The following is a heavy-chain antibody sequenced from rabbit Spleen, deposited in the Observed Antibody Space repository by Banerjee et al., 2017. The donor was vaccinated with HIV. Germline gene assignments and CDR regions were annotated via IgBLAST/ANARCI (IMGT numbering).Heavy chain of an antibody. CDR1: GFSFSNSYY. Sequence: QEQLKESGGRLVTPEGSLTLTCTASGFSFSNSYYMCWVRQAPGKGLEWIGYIYGFSSGSAYYANWAKGRFTISKTSSTTVTLQMTSLTAADTATYFCARKNHYNDGSSDYVPNFSLWGPGTLVTVS. CDR2: IYGFSSGSA. J-gene: IGHJ4*01. V-gene: IGHV1S45*01. CDR3: ARKNHYNDGSSDYVPNFSL. D-gene: IGHD8-1*01.